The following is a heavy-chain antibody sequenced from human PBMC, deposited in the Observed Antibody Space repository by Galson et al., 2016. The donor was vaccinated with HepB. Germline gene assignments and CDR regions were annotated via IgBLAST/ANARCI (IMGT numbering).Heavy chain of an antibody. CDR3: ARGGYYFDNSAYSY. Sequence: SCAASGFSFSTYAMHWVRQAPGKGLEWVAVMWFDASNKWHADSVKGRFIISRDNSKNTLYLQMNSLRAEDTAVYYCARGGYYFDNSAYSYWGQGALVTVSS. V-gene: IGHV3-33*01. CDR1: GFSFSTYA. J-gene: IGHJ4*02. D-gene: IGHD3-22*01. CDR2: MWFDASNK.